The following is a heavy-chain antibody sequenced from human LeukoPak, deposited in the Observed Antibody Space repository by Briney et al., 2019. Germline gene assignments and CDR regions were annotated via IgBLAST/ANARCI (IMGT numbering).Heavy chain of an antibody. Sequence: KPSETLSLTCTVSGGSISTRTYSWGWIRQPPGEGLEWIASISYSGNTEYNPSLESRVTISVDTSKTQFSLKLSSVTAADTAVYYCASGRRYDILTGWDYYFDLWGRGTLVTVSS. V-gene: IGHV4-39*01. CDR3: ASGRRYDILTGWDYYFDL. CDR2: ISYSGNT. J-gene: IGHJ2*01. CDR1: GGSISTRTYS. D-gene: IGHD3-9*01.